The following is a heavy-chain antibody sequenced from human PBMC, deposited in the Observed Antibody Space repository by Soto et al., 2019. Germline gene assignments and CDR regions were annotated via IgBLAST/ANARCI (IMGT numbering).Heavy chain of an antibody. CDR3: ARGLLPLNYYYGMDV. CDR1: GYSFTGYY. J-gene: IGHJ6*02. D-gene: IGHD2-15*01. V-gene: IGHV1-2*04. Sequence: ASVKVSCKASGYSFTGYYRHWVRQAPGQGLEWMGWINPNSGGTNYAQKFQGWVTMTRDTSISTAYMELSRLRSDDTAVYYCARGLLPLNYYYGMDVWGQGTTVTVSS. CDR2: INPNSGGT.